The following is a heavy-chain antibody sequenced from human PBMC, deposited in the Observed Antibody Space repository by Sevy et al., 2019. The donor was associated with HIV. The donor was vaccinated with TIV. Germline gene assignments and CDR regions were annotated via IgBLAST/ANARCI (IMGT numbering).Heavy chain of an antibody. Sequence: GGSLRLSCAASGFTFSSYAMSWVRQAPGKGLEWVSAFSGSGGSTYYADSVKGRFTISRDNSKNTLYLQMNSLRAEDTAVYYCAKVEQWLGLFDYWGQGTLVTVSS. V-gene: IGHV3-23*01. D-gene: IGHD6-19*01. CDR2: FSGSGGST. CDR1: GFTFSSYA. CDR3: AKVEQWLGLFDY. J-gene: IGHJ4*02.